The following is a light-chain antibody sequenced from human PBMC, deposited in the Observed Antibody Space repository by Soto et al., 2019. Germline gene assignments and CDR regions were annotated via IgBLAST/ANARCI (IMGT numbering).Light chain of an antibody. CDR2: SNN. Sequence: QSVLTQPPSASGTPGQRVTISCSGSSSNIGSNTVNWYQQPPGTAPKLLIYSNNYRPSGVPDRFSGSKSGTSASLAISGLQSEDEADYYCAAWDDSLNGVVFGGGTKLTVL. CDR1: SSNIGSNT. J-gene: IGLJ2*01. CDR3: AAWDDSLNGVV. V-gene: IGLV1-44*01.